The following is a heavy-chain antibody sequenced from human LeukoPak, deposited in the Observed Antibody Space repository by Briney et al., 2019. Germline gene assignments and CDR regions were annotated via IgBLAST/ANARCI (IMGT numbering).Heavy chain of an antibody. D-gene: IGHD2-2*01. CDR1: GGSISSYY. Sequence: PSETLSLTCSVSGGSISSYYWSWIRQPPGKGLEWIGYIHSSGSTNYNPSLKSRVTISGDTSKNQFSLRLSSVTAADTAVYYCARVVPAARFGMDVWGQGTTVTVSS. V-gene: IGHV4-59*01. CDR3: ARVVPAARFGMDV. CDR2: IHSSGST. J-gene: IGHJ6*02.